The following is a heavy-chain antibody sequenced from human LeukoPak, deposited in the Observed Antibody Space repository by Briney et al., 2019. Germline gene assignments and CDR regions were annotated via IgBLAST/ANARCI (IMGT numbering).Heavy chain of an antibody. CDR3: ASYYDILTGYYTPLDY. CDR1: GFTFSSYW. Sequence: GGSLRLSCAASGFTFSSYWMSWVRQAPGKGLEWVANIKQDGSEKYYVDSVKGRFTISRDNAKNSLYLQMNSLRAEDTAVYYCASYYDILTGYYTPLDYWGQGTLVTVSS. J-gene: IGHJ4*02. CDR2: IKQDGSEK. D-gene: IGHD3-9*01. V-gene: IGHV3-7*01.